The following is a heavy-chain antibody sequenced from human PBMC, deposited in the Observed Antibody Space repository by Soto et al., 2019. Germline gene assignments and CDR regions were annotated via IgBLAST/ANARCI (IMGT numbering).Heavy chain of an antibody. CDR3: ARGRYFYYYYGMDG. Sequence: SETLSLTCTVSGGSISSSSYYWGWIRQPPGKGLEWIGSIYYSGSTYYNPSLKSRVTISVDTSKNQFSLKLSSVTAADTAVYYCARGRYFYYYYGMDGWGQGTTVTVSS. J-gene: IGHJ6*02. CDR2: IYYSGST. V-gene: IGHV4-39*01. CDR1: GGSISSSSYY.